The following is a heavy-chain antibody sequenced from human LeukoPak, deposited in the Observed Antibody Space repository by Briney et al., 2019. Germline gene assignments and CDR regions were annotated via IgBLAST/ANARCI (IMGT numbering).Heavy chain of an antibody. J-gene: IGHJ4*02. CDR3: ARRALGAAGRLDY. CDR2: IYSGGTT. V-gene: IGHV3-66*01. CDR1: GFTVSGNY. D-gene: IGHD6-13*01. Sequence: GGSLRLSCAASGFTVSGNYMNWVRQAPGKGLEWVSVIYSGGTTYYADSVKGRFTISRDNFKNTLYLQLNTLRVDDSAVYYCARRALGAAGRLDYWGQGTLVTVSS.